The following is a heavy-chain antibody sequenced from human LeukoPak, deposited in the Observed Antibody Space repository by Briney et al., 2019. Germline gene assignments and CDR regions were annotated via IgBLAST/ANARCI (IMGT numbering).Heavy chain of an antibody. V-gene: IGHV3-53*01. J-gene: IGHJ2*01. CDR3: TREKSVIIPSSYYYFDL. CDR2: IYSDGST. Sequence: GGSLRLFCAASGFNVSRNYMSWVRQAPGKGLEWVSLIYSDGSTYYADSVKGRFFISRDISKNTLYLQMNSLRADDTAVYYCTREKSVIIPSSYYYFDLWGRGTLVTVSS. D-gene: IGHD4-23*01. CDR1: GFNVSRNY.